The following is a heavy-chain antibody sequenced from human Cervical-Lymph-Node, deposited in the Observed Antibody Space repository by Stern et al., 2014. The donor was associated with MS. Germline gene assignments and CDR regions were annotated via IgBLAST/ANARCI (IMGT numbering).Heavy chain of an antibody. CDR1: GVTLRRYS. Sequence: VQLVESGGGLVKPGGSLRLSCAASGVTLRRYSLSWVRQAPGEGLGWVSAISGSGGSTYYADSVKGRFTISRDNSKNTLYLQMNSLRAEDTAVYYCAKSTVTSLSDYWGQGTLVTVSS. V-gene: IGHV3-23*04. D-gene: IGHD4-17*01. J-gene: IGHJ4*02. CDR2: ISGSGGST. CDR3: AKSTVTSLSDY.